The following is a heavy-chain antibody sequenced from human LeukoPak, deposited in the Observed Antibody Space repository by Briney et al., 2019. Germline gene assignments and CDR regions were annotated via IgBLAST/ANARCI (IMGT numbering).Heavy chain of an antibody. D-gene: IGHD5-18*01. CDR1: GGSFSGYY. V-gene: IGHV4-34*01. CDR3: ARVRGYSYGSFDY. CDR2: INHSGST. Sequence: PSETLSLTCAVYGGSFSGYYWSWIRQPPGKGLEWIGEINHSGSTNYNPSLKSRVTISVDTSKNQFSLKLSSVTAADTAVYYCARVRGYSYGSFDYWGQGTLVTVSS. J-gene: IGHJ4*02.